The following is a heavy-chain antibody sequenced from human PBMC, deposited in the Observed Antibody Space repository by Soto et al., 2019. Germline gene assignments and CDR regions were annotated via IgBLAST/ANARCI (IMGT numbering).Heavy chain of an antibody. CDR3: TKGSIPAVGRVFFES. CDR2: ISANAGNI. Sequence: RLSCAASGFFFNGFDMSWVRQAPGMGLEWVSTISANAGNINYAGSVRGRFSISRDSSKNSVDLQMNSLRVEDTAVYFCTKGSIPAVGRVFFESWGQGTLVTVSS. D-gene: IGHD6-13*01. CDR1: GFFFNGFD. J-gene: IGHJ4*02. V-gene: IGHV3-23*01.